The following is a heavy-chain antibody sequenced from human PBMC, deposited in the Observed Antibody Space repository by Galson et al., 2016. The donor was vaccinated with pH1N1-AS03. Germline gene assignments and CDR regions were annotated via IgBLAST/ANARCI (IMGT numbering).Heavy chain of an antibody. CDR2: INPDSGGT. J-gene: IGHJ3*02. Sequence: SVKVSCKASGYTFSGYYMHWVRQAPGQGLEWMGRINPDSGGTNVAQKFKGRVTMSRDTSITTAYMELTRLTSDDMAGYYCARVMRGTDVFDIWGQGTMVSVSS. D-gene: IGHD3-16*01. CDR1: GYTFSGYY. V-gene: IGHV1-2*06. CDR3: ARVMRGTDVFDI.